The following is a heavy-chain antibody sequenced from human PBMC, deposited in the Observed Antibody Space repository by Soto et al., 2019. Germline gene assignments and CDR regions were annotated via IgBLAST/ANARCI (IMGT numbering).Heavy chain of an antibody. D-gene: IGHD2-15*01. V-gene: IGHV3-23*01. Sequence: GGSLRLSCAASGFTFSSYAMSWVRQAPGKGLEWVSAISGSGGSTYYADSVKGRFTISRDNSKNTLYLQMNSLRAEDTAVYYFGKGRTYKNSGGNSSPPPDAFDISGQGTMVTVSS. J-gene: IGHJ3*02. CDR1: GFTFSSYA. CDR2: ISGSGGST. CDR3: GKGRTYKNSGGNSSPPPDAFDI.